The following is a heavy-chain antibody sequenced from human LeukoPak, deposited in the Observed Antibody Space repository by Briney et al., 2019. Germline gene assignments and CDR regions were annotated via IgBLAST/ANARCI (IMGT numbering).Heavy chain of an antibody. Sequence: ASVKVSCKASGYTFTSYAMNWVRQAPGQGLEWMGWINTNTGNPTYAQGFTGRFVFSLDTSVSTAYLQISSLKAEDTAVYYCARDIFSGYDSGHFDYWGQGTLVTVSS. J-gene: IGHJ4*02. CDR2: INTNTGNP. D-gene: IGHD5-12*01. CDR1: GYTFTSYA. CDR3: ARDIFSGYDSGHFDY. V-gene: IGHV7-4-1*02.